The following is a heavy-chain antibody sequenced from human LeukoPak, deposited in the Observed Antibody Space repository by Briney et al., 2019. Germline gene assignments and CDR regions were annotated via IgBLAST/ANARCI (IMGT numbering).Heavy chain of an antibody. CDR3: ARDGYRLDGFDI. Sequence: GGSLRLSCAASGFTFSTYWMNWVRQAPGKGLERVANIKQDGSERYYLDSVKGRFTISRDNAKNSLYLQMNSLRAEDTAVYHCARDGYRLDGFDIWGQGTMVTVSS. CDR1: GFTFSTYW. V-gene: IGHV3-7*05. J-gene: IGHJ3*02. D-gene: IGHD5-24*01. CDR2: IKQDGSER.